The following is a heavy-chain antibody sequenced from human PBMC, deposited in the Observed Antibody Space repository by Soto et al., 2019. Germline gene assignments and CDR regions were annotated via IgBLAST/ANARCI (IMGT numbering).Heavy chain of an antibody. Sequence: QVQLVQSGAEVKKPGASVKVSCKASGYTFASYGISWVRQAPGQGLEWMGWISAYNGNTNYAQKFQGRVTMTTDTFKRTGYLRVRSLSSDDTAVYYCAREGTCSSTSCPTYFSFGMDVWGQGTTVPVSS. CDR2: ISAYNGNT. J-gene: IGHJ6*02. D-gene: IGHD2-2*01. CDR3: AREGTCSSTSCPTYFSFGMDV. V-gene: IGHV1-18*01. CDR1: GYTFASYG.